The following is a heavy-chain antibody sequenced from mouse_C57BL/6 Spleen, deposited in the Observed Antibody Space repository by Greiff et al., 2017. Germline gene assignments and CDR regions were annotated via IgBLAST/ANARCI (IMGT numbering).Heavy chain of an antibody. J-gene: IGHJ3*01. D-gene: IGHD1-1*01. CDR2: IDPSDSDN. V-gene: IGHV1-52*01. Sequence: QVQLQQPGAELVRPGSSVKLSCKASGYTFTSYWMHWVKQRPIQGLEWIGNIDPSDSDNHYNQKFKDKATLTVAKSSSTAYLQLSSLTSEDSAVYYCAREGGRSPFAYWGQGTLVTVSA. CDR3: AREGGRSPFAY. CDR1: GYTFTSYW.